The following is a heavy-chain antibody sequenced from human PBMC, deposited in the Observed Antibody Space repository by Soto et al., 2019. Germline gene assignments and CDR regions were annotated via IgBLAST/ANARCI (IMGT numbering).Heavy chain of an antibody. CDR2: IYYSGST. V-gene: IGHV4-59*01. CDR1: GGSISSYY. D-gene: IGHD3-22*01. J-gene: IGHJ1*01. CDR3: ERGLSRTRFYYDSSGYHAEYFQH. Sequence: SETLSLTCTVSGGSISSYYWSWIRQPPGKGLEWIGYIYYSGSTNYNPSLKSRVTISVDTSKNQFSLKLSSVTAADTAVYYCERGLSRTRFYYDSSGYHAEYFQHWGQGTLVTVSS.